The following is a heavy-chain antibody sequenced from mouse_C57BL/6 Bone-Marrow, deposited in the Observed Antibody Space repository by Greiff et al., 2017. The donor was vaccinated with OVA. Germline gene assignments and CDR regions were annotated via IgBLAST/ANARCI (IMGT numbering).Heavy chain of an antibody. CDR2: FYPGSGSI. V-gene: IGHV1-62-2*01. D-gene: IGHD2-4*01. CDR1: GYTFTEYT. J-gene: IGHJ3*01. CDR3: ARHEEGSYYDYDSGAWFAY. Sequence: QVHVKQSGAELVKPGASVKLSCKASGYTFTEYTIHWVKQRSGQGLEWIGWFYPGSGSIKYNEKFKDKATLTADKSSSTVYMELSRLTSEDSAVYFCARHEEGSYYDYDSGAWFAYWGQGTLVTVSA.